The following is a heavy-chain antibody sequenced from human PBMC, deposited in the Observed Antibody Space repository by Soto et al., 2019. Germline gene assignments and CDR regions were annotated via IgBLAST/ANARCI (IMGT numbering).Heavy chain of an antibody. Sequence: EVQLVESGGGLVQPGGSLRLSCAASGFTFSSYEMIWVRQAPGKGLEWVSYISSSGSTIYYADSVKGRFTISRDNAKNSLYLQMNSLRAEDTAVYYCARAWGGGSPPHYWGQGTLVTVSS. J-gene: IGHJ4*02. V-gene: IGHV3-48*03. D-gene: IGHD1-26*01. CDR3: ARAWGGGSPPHY. CDR1: GFTFSSYE. CDR2: ISSSGSTI.